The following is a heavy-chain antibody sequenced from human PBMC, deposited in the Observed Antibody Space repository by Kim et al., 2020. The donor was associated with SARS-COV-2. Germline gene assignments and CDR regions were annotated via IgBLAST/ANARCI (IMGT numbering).Heavy chain of an antibody. V-gene: IGHV3-73*01. CDR2: IRSKANSYAT. D-gene: IGHD3-3*01. J-gene: IGHJ3*02. Sequence: GGSLRLSCAASGFTFSGSAMHWVRQASGKGLEWVGRIRSKANSYATAYAASVKGRFTISRDDSKNTAYLQMNSLKTEDTAVYYCTRRASDFWSGHDAFDIWGQGTMVTVSS. CDR1: GFTFSGSA. CDR3: TRRASDFWSGHDAFDI.